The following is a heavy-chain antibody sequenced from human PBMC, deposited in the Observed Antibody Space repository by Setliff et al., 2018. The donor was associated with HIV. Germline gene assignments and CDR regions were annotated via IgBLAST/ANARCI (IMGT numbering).Heavy chain of an antibody. CDR2: IIPVFGTT. CDR1: GYPFSGYG. V-gene: IGHV1-69*05. J-gene: IGHJ4*02. Sequence: SVKVSCKASGYPFSGYGISWVRQAPGQGLDWMGGIIPVFGTTNYAQKFQGRVTITTDESTSTAYMELSSLRSEDTAVYYCARYHCSGGSCYFPYFDYWGQGTLVTVSS. D-gene: IGHD2-15*01. CDR3: ARYHCSGGSCYFPYFDY.